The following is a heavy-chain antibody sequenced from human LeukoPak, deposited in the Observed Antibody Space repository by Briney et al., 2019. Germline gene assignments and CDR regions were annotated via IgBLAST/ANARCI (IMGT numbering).Heavy chain of an antibody. CDR3: ARSKKPSSDFDY. J-gene: IGHJ4*02. CDR2: ISSSSSYI. Sequence: GGSLRLSCAASGFTFSSYSMNWVRQAPGKGLEWVSSISSSSSYIYYADSVKGRFTISRDNAKNSLYLQMNSLRAEDTAVYYCARSKKPSSDFDYWGQGTLVTVSS. CDR1: GFTFSSYS. D-gene: IGHD3-10*01. V-gene: IGHV3-21*01.